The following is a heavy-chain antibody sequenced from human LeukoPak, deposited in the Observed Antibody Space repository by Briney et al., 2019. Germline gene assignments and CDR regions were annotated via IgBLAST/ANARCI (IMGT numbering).Heavy chain of an antibody. J-gene: IGHJ4*02. V-gene: IGHV3-74*01. Sequence: GGSLRLSCAASGLIFSNYWMHWVREAPGKGLVWVSRINSDGSFISYADSMKGRFTISRDNAKNTLSLQMNSLRAEDTDVYYCAGLSGSYYAKYWGQGTLVTVSS. D-gene: IGHD1-26*01. CDR2: INSDGSFI. CDR1: GLIFSNYW. CDR3: AGLSGSYYAKY.